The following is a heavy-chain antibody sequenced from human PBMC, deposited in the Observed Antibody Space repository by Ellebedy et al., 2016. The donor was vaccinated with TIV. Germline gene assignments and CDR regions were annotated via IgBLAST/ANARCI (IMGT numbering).Heavy chain of an antibody. D-gene: IGHD1-1*01. Sequence: GESLKISCAASGFTFSDYSMNWVRQAPGEGLEWVSSISSSGNYRYHGDSVKGRFTISRDNAKNSLYLQMNSLRAEDTAVYYCAREKSGHKWNDGFDSWGQGTLVTVSS. CDR1: GFTFSDYS. V-gene: IGHV3-21*01. CDR3: AREKSGHKWNDGFDS. J-gene: IGHJ4*02. CDR2: ISSSGNYR.